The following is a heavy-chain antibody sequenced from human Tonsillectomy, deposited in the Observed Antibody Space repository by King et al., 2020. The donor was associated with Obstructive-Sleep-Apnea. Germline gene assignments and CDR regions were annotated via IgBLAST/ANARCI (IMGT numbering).Heavy chain of an antibody. D-gene: IGHD2-15*01. J-gene: IGHJ4*02. Sequence: VPLQESGPGLVKPSETLSLTCTVSGGSISSYYWSWIRPPPGKGLEWIGYIYYSGSTNYNPSLKSRVTISVDTSKNQFSLKLSSVTAADTAVYYCARSNCSGGSCYRAYFDYWGQGTLVTVSS. CDR3: ARSNCSGGSCYRAYFDY. CDR2: IYYSGST. CDR1: GGSISSYY. V-gene: IGHV4-59*01.